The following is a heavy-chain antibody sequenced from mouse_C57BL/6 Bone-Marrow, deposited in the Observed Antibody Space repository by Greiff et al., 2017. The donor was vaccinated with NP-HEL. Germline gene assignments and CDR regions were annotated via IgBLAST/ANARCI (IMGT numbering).Heavy chain of an antibody. V-gene: IGHV2-6*01. D-gene: IGHD1-1*01. CDR3: ATYYYYGSRGAMDY. Sequence: QVQLQQSGPGLVAPSQSLSITCTVSGFSLTSYGVDWVRQSPGKGLEWLGVIWGVGSTNYNSALKSRLSISKDNSKSQVFLKMNSLQTDDTAMYYCATYYYYGSRGAMDYWGQGTSVTVSS. J-gene: IGHJ4*01. CDR1: GFSLTSYG. CDR2: IWGVGST.